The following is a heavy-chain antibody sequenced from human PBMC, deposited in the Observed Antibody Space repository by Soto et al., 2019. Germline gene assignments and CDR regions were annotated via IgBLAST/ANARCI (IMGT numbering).Heavy chain of an antibody. J-gene: IGHJ4*02. V-gene: IGHV3-23*01. CDR1: GFTFSSYA. Sequence: GGSLRLSCAASGFTFSSYAMSWVRQAPGKGLEWVSAISGSGGSTYYADSVKGRFTISRDNSKNTLYLQMNSLRAEDTAVYYCAKREDYYDSSGYSDFDYWGQGTLVTVSS. D-gene: IGHD3-22*01. CDR3: AKREDYYDSSGYSDFDY. CDR2: ISGSGGST.